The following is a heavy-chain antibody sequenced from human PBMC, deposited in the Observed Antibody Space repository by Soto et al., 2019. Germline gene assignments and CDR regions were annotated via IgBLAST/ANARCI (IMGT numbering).Heavy chain of an antibody. CDR1: GGSISSGGYY. J-gene: IGHJ4*02. CDR3: ARVEGMVRGVMIDY. D-gene: IGHD3-10*01. V-gene: IGHV4-31*03. CDR2: IYYSGST. Sequence: PSETLSLTCTVSGGSISSGGYYWSWIRQHPGKGLEWIGYIYYSGSTYYNPSLKSRVTISVDTSKNQFSLKLSSVTAADTAVYYCARVEGMVRGVMIDYWGQGTLVTVSS.